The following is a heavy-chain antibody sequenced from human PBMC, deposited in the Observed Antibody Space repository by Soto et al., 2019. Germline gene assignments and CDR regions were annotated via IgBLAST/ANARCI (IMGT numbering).Heavy chain of an antibody. Sequence: SVKVSCKASGYTFTSYGISWVRQAPGQGLEWMGWISAYNGNTNYAQKLQGRVTMTTDTSTSTAYMELRSLRSDDTAVYYCARLLDFYSGYDERWFDPWGQGTLVTVSS. CDR2: ISAYNGNT. J-gene: IGHJ5*02. D-gene: IGHD5-12*01. CDR1: GYTFTSYG. CDR3: ARLLDFYSGYDERWFDP. V-gene: IGHV1-18*04.